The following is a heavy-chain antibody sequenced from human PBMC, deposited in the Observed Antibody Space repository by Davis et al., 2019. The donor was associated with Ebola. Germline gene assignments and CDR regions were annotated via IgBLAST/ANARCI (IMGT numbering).Heavy chain of an antibody. Sequence: GESLKISCVASGFDFSNAWMSWVRQAPGKGLEWVANIKSDGSEQYHVDSVKGRFTISRDNAKDLLYLQLNSLRAEDTAVYYCARLRRGGYFDYWGQGALVTVSS. CDR3: ARLRRGGYFDY. CDR2: IKSDGSEQ. V-gene: IGHV3-7*03. CDR1: GFDFSNAW. D-gene: IGHD3-16*01. J-gene: IGHJ4*02.